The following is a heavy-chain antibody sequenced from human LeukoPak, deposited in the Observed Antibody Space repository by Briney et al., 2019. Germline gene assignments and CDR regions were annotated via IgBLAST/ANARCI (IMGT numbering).Heavy chain of an antibody. Sequence: KTSETLSLTCTVSGGSVSSHHWSWIRQPPGKGLEWIGYVHHSGSSDYNPSLKSRVTMSVDTSKNQFSLKLSSVTAADTAVYYCARGDSSSWSFKIWGQGTLVTVSS. D-gene: IGHD6-13*01. CDR3: ARGDSSSWSFKI. CDR1: GGSVSSHH. V-gene: IGHV4-59*02. CDR2: VHHSGSS. J-gene: IGHJ4*02.